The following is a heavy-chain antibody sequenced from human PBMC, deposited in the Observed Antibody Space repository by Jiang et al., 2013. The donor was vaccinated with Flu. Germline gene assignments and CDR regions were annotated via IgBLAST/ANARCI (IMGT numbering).Heavy chain of an antibody. V-gene: IGHV6-1*01. J-gene: IGHJ6*02. Sequence: SQTLSLTCAISGDSVSSNSAAWNWIRQSPSRALEWLGRTYYRSKWYNDYGVSVKSRININSDTSKNQFSLQLNPVTPEDTAVYYCARSRGDKGADWPHYYYYGMDVWGRGTTVTVSS. D-gene: IGHD1-26*01. CDR3: ARSRGDKGADWPHYYYYGMDV. CDR1: GDSVSSNSAA. CDR2: TYYRSKWYN.